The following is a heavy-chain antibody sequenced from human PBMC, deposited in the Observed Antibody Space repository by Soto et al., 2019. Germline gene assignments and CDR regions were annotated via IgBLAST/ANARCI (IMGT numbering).Heavy chain of an antibody. V-gene: IGHV3-66*01. J-gene: IGHJ6*03. Sequence: GGSLRLSCAASGFTVSSNYMSWVRQAPGKGLEWVSVIYSGGSTYYADSVKGRFTISRDNSKNTLYLQMNRLRAEDTAVYYCARYCSSTSCYSQGGGYYYYMDVWGKGTTVTVSS. D-gene: IGHD2-2*02. CDR1: GFTVSSNY. CDR2: IYSGGST. CDR3: ARYCSSTSCYSQGGGYYYYMDV.